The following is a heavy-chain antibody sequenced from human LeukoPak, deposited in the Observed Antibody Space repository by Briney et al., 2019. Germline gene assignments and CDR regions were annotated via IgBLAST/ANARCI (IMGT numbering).Heavy chain of an antibody. CDR3: ASIAAEFSDY. CDR2: IYYSGST. J-gene: IGHJ4*02. CDR1: GGSISSSSYY. V-gene: IGHV4-39*07. D-gene: IGHD6-13*01. Sequence: KPSETLSLTCTVSGGSISSSSYYWGWIRQPPGKGLEWIGSIYYSGSTYYNPSLKSRVTISVDKSKNQFSLKLSSVTAADTAVYYCASIAAEFSDYWGQGTLVTVSS.